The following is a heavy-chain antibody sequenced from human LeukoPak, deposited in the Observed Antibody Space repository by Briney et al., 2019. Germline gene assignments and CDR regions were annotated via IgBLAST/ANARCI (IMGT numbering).Heavy chain of an antibody. V-gene: IGHV3-30*04. CDR1: GFTFRNYA. CDR3: ARNDYGDYYFDY. D-gene: IGHD4-17*01. CDR2: ISYDGRNK. Sequence: PGGSLRLSCAASGFTFRNYAMHWVRQAPGKGLEWVAIISYDGRNKYYGDPVRGRFTISRDNSKNTLYLQMNSLRAEDTAVYYCARNDYGDYYFDYWGQGTLVTVSS. J-gene: IGHJ4*02.